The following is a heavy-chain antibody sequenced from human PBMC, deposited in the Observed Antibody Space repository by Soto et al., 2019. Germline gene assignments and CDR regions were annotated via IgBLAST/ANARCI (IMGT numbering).Heavy chain of an antibody. CDR3: ATEMGATQGPFDN. J-gene: IGHJ4*02. D-gene: IGHD1-26*01. CDR1: GGIFSTCV. V-gene: IGHV1-69*01. CDR2: IIPFLGTP. Sequence: QVRLVQSGAEVKKPGSSVKISCKTSGGIFSTCVFSWVRQAPGQGLEWMGGIIPFLGTPNYAQSFQGRVTITADESTSTAYMELSSLRSEDTAVYYCATEMGATQGPFDNWGQGTLVTVSS.